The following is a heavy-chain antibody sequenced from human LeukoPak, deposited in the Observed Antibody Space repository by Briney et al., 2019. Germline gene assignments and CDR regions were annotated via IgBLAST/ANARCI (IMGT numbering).Heavy chain of an antibody. CDR2: IYYSGST. D-gene: IGHD6-19*01. CDR1: GGSISSYY. V-gene: IGHV4-59*01. J-gene: IGHJ6*02. CDR3: ARELSSGWYRGLMDV. Sequence: SETLSLTCTVYGGSISSYYWSWIRQPPGKGLEWIGYIYYSGSTNYNPSLKSRVTISVDTSKNQFALKLSSVTAADTAVYYCARELSSGWYRGLMDVWGQGTTVTVSS.